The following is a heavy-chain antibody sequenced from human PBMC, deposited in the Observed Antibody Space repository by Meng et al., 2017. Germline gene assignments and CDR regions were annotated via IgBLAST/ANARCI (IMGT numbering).Heavy chain of an antibody. J-gene: IGHJ5*02. CDR3: ARVGSSGYPTP. V-gene: IGHV4-31*03. CDR2: IYYSGST. CDR1: GGSISSGGYY. Sequence: QVQLQQWGAGLVKPSQTLSLTCTVSGGSISSGGYYWSWIRQHPGKGLEWIGYIYYSGSTYYNPSLKSRVTISVDTSKNQFSLKLSSVTAADTAVYYCARVGSSGYPTPWGQGTLVTVSS. D-gene: IGHD3-22*01.